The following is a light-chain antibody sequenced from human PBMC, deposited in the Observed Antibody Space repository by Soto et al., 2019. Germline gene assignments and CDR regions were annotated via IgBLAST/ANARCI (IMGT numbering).Light chain of an antibody. V-gene: IGKV3-15*01. CDR2: GAS. CDR1: QSVSSK. J-gene: IGKJ4*01. CDR3: QQYNNGLT. Sequence: EIVMTQSPATLSVSPGERATLYCRASQSVSSKLAWYQQKPGQAPRLLIYGASTRATGIPARFSGSGSGTAFTLTISSMQSDEVAVYYCQQYNNGLTFGGGTKVEIK.